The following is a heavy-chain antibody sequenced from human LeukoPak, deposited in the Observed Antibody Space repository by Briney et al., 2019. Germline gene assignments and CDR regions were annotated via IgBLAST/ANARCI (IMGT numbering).Heavy chain of an antibody. V-gene: IGHV4-59*01. CDR2: IYYSGST. J-gene: IGHJ6*02. CDR1: GGSFSDSY. D-gene: IGHD6-6*01. CDR3: ARAEYSSSSDYYYGMDV. Sequence: PSETLSLTCGVFGGSFSDSYWSWIRQPPGKGLEWIGYIYYSGSTNYNPSLKSRVTISVDTSKNQFSLKLSSVTAADTAVYYCARAEYSSSSDYYYGMDVWGQGTTVTVSS.